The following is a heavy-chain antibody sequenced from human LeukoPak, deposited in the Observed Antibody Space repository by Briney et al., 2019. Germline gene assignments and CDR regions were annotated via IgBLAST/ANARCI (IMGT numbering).Heavy chain of an antibody. D-gene: IGHD6-19*01. CDR1: GFTISSHG. V-gene: IGHV3-30*18. J-gene: IGHJ5*02. Sequence: GTSLRLSCAVSGFTISSHGMHWVRQAPGKGPEWVAMIAYHGNTEYYGDSVKGRFTISRDNSKNTLYLQMDSLRAEDTAVYHCAKDWGSGGWYNYFDPWGQGTLVTVSS. CDR2: IAYHGNTE. CDR3: AKDWGSGGWYNYFDP.